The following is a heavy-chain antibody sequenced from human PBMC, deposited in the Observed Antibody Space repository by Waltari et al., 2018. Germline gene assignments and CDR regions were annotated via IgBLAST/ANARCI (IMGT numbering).Heavy chain of an antibody. Sequence: EVQFVQSGAEVKKSGESLRISCKVSGYIFSNYWISWVGQMPGKGLEWMGRIDPSDSYIDYSPSFEGHVTISTDRSITTAYLQWSSLRASDSAMYYCARHISGNRYAIDYWGQGTLVTVSS. V-gene: IGHV5-10-1*03. J-gene: IGHJ4*02. D-gene: IGHD3-3*02. CDR1: GYIFSNYW. CDR2: IDPSDSYI. CDR3: ARHISGNRYAIDY.